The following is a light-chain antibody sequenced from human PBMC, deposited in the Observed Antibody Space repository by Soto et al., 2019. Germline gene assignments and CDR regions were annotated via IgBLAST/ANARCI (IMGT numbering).Light chain of an antibody. CDR3: QQYNSYRT. V-gene: IGKV1-5*03. Sequence: DIPMTQSPSTLSASVGDRVTITCRASQNIHTWLAWYQQKPGKAPKLLIYKASSLESGVPSRFSGSGSGTEFTLTISSLQPDDFATYYCQQYNSYRTFGQGTKLEIK. J-gene: IGKJ2*01. CDR1: QNIHTW. CDR2: KAS.